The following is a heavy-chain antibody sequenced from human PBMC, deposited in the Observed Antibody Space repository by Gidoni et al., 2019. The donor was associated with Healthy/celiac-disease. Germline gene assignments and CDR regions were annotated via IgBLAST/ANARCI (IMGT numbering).Heavy chain of an antibody. J-gene: IGHJ3*02. Sequence: EVQLVESGGGLVQPGGSLRLSCAASGFPFSRYAMHWVRQAPGKGMEYVSAISSNGGRTYYANSVKGRFTISRDNSKNTLYLQMGSLRAEDMAVYYCARIRHDYGDYVGAFDIWGQGTMVTVSS. V-gene: IGHV3-64*01. CDR3: ARIRHDYGDYVGAFDI. CDR2: ISSNGGRT. D-gene: IGHD4-17*01. CDR1: GFPFSRYA.